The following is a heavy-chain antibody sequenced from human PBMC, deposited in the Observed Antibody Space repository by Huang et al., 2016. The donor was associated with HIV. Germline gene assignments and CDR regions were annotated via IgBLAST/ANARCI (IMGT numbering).Heavy chain of an antibody. Sequence: EVQLVASGGGLVKPGGSLRLSCAASGFSLDSYKMYWVRKTPGKGLQWVSSISPSSSFIDYADSVKGRFSISRDNAKNSLYLQMNNLRGEDTAVYYCARDRGQQLSPFDSWGQGTLVTVSS. CDR3: ARDRGQQLSPFDS. CDR1: GFSLDSYK. D-gene: IGHD6-13*01. CDR2: ISPSSSFI. V-gene: IGHV3-21*01. J-gene: IGHJ4*02.